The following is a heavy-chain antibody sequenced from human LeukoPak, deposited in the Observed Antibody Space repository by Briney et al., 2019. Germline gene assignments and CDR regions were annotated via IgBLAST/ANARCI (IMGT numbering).Heavy chain of an antibody. CDR1: GFAFSSYA. CDR2: INNSGGST. V-gene: IGHV3-23*01. CDR3: AKGGMYSSSWFDY. D-gene: IGHD6-13*01. J-gene: IGHJ4*02. Sequence: GGSLRLSCAASGFAFSSYAMTWVRQAPGKGLEWVSTINNSGGSTYYADSVKGRFTISRDNSKNTLYLQMNSLRAEDTAVYYCAKGGMYSSSWFDYWGQGTLVTVSS.